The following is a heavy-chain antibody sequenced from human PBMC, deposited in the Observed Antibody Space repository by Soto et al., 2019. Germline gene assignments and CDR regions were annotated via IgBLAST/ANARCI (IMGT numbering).Heavy chain of an antibody. J-gene: IGHJ5*02. CDR3: AKEFATSDYDFWSGYYRKYNWFDP. D-gene: IGHD3-3*01. CDR2: ISGSGGST. Sequence: GGSLRLSCAASGFTFSSYAMSWVRQAPGKGLEWVSAISGSGGSTYYADSVKGRFTISRDNSKNTLYLQMNSLRAEDTAVYDCAKEFATSDYDFWSGYYRKYNWFDPWGQGTLVTVSS. CDR1: GFTFSSYA. V-gene: IGHV3-23*01.